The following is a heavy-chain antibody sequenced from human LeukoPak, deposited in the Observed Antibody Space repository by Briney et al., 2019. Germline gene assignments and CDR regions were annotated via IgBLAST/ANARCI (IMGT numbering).Heavy chain of an antibody. CDR3: ARLSIAVAFAY. CDR2: IYYSGST. CDR1: GGSISSSSYY. D-gene: IGHD6-19*01. V-gene: IGHV4-39*01. Sequence: KPSETLSLTCTVSGGSISSSSYYWGWIRQPPGKGLEWIGSIYYSGSTYYNPSLKSRVTISVDTSKNQFSLKLSFVTAADTAVYYCARLSIAVAFAYWGQGTLVTVSS. J-gene: IGHJ4*02.